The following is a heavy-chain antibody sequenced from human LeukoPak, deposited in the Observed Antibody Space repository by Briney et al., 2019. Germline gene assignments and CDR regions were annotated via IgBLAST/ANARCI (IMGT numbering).Heavy chain of an antibody. D-gene: IGHD4-17*01. V-gene: IGHV1-69*04. CDR1: GGTFSSYA. Sequence: SVKVSCKASGGTFSSYAISWVRQAPGQGLEWMGRIIPILGIANYAQKFQGRVTITADKSTSTAYMELSSLRSEDTAVHYCAREDDYGGNSVAYWGQGTLVTVSS. CDR2: IIPILGIA. CDR3: AREDDYGGNSVAY. J-gene: IGHJ4*02.